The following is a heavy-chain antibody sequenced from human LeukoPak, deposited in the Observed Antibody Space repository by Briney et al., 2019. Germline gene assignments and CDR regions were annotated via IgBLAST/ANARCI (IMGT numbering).Heavy chain of an antibody. D-gene: IGHD3-22*01. CDR2: INHSGST. V-gene: IGHV4-34*01. CDR3: ARSAYYYDSSAHFDY. CDR1: GGSFSGYY. Sequence: SETLSLTCAVYGGSFSGYYWSWIRQPPGKGLEWTGEINHSGSTNYNPSLKSRVTISVDTSKNQFSLKLSSVTAADTAVYYCARSAYYYDSSAHFDYWGQGTLVTVSS. J-gene: IGHJ4*02.